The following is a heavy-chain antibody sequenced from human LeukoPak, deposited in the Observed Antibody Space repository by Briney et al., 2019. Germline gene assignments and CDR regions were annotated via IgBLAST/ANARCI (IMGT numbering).Heavy chain of an antibody. D-gene: IGHD3-22*01. V-gene: IGHV3-23*01. J-gene: IGHJ4*02. CDR3: AKYLNYYDSSGYYSNRDY. CDR2: ISGSGGST. Sequence: PGGSLRLSCAPSGFTFSSYAMSWVRQAPGKGLEWVSAISGSGGSTYYADSVKGRFTISRDNSKNTLYLQMNSLRAEDTAVYYCAKYLNYYDSSGYYSNRDYWGQGTLVTVSS. CDR1: GFTFSSYA.